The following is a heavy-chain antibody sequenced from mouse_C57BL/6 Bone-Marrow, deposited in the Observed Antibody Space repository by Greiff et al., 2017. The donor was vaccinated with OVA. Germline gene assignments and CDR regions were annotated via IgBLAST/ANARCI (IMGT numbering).Heavy chain of an antibody. V-gene: IGHV1-15*01. CDR1: GYTFTDYE. CDR3: TREDYYYGSSFYFDY. J-gene: IGHJ2*01. CDR2: IDPETGGT. D-gene: IGHD1-1*01. Sequence: VQLQQSGAELVRPGASVTLSCKASGYTFTDYEMHWVKQTPVHGLEWIGAIDPETGGTAYNQKFKGKAILTADKSSSTAYMELRSLTSEDSAVYYCTREDYYYGSSFYFDYWGQGTTLTVSS.